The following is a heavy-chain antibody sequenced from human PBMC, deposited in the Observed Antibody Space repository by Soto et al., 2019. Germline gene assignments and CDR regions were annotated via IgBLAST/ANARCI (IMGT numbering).Heavy chain of an antibody. CDR1: GFTFSSYG. CDR3: AKDRWYYYDSSGYYYFPDY. CDR2: ISYDGSNK. V-gene: IGHV3-30*18. Sequence: PGGSLRLSCAASGFTFSSYGMHWVRQAPGKGLEWVAVISYDGSNKYYADSVKGRFTISRDNSKNTLYLQMNSLRAEDTAVYYCAKDRWYYYDSSGYYYFPDYWGQGTLVTVSS. D-gene: IGHD3-22*01. J-gene: IGHJ4*02.